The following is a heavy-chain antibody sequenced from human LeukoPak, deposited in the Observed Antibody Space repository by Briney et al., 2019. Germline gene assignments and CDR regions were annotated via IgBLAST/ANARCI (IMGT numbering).Heavy chain of an antibody. CDR2: IYYSGST. V-gene: IGHV4-59*12. Sequence: SETLSLTCTVSGGSISSYYWSWIRQPPGKGLEWIGYIYYSGSTNYNPSLKSRVTISVDTSKNQFSLKLSSVTAADTAVYYCARGRKYYYDSSGPRRPYYYYMDVWGKGTTVTVSS. CDR3: ARGRKYYYDSSGPRRPYYYYMDV. D-gene: IGHD3-22*01. J-gene: IGHJ6*03. CDR1: GGSISSYY.